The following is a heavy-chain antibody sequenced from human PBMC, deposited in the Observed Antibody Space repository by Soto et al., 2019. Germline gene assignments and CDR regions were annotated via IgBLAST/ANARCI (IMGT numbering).Heavy chain of an antibody. J-gene: IGHJ4*02. CDR1: GFTFSSYG. Sequence: GGSLRLSCTASGFTFSSYGMHWVRQAPGKGLEWVAVISYDGSNKYYADSVKGRFTISRDNSKNTLYLQMNSLRAEDTAVYYCPRDLSGEFDSWGQGILVAVS. CDR2: ISYDGSNK. D-gene: IGHD3-10*01. CDR3: PRDLSGEFDS. V-gene: IGHV3-30*03.